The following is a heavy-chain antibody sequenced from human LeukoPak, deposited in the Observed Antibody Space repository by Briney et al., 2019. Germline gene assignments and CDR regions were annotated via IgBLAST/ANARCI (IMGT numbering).Heavy chain of an antibody. CDR2: ISAYNGNT. CDR1: GYTFTNYA. CDR3: ARTTKHIVGATVFDY. D-gene: IGHD1-26*01. J-gene: IGHJ4*02. Sequence: ASVKDSCKASGYTFTNYAISWVRQAPGQGLEWMGWISAYNGNTNYAQNLQGRVTMTTDTSTSTAYMDLRSLRSDDTAVYYCARTTKHIVGATVFDYWGQGTLVTVSS. V-gene: IGHV1-18*01.